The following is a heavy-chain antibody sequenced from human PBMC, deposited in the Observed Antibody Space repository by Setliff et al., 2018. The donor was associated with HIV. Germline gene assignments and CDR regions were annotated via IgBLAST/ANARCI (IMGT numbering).Heavy chain of an antibody. V-gene: IGHV1-8*02. D-gene: IGHD2-8*01. J-gene: IGHJ4*02. CDR1: GGTFSIFS. Sequence: ASVKVSCKTSGGTFSIFSITWVRQATGQGLEWMGWMNPNSGNRGYAQKFQGRVTMTRNTSISTAYMDLSSLRSEDTAVYYCARGKVLRGNILYYWGQGTLVTVSS. CDR3: ARGKVLRGNILYY. CDR2: MNPNSGNR.